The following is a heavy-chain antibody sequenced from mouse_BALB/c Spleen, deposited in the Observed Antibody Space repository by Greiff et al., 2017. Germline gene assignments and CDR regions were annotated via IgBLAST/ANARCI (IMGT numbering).Heavy chain of an antibody. Sequence: EVKLQESGPELVKPGASVKISCKTSGYTFTEYTMHWVKQSHGKSLEWIGGINPNNGGTSYNQKFKGKATLTVDKSSSTAYMELRSLTSEDSAVYYCAREWDYGTAWFAYWGQGTLVTVSA. CDR3: AREWDYGTAWFAY. D-gene: IGHD1-1*01. CDR2: INPNNGGT. J-gene: IGHJ3*01. V-gene: IGHV1-18*01. CDR1: GYTFTEYT.